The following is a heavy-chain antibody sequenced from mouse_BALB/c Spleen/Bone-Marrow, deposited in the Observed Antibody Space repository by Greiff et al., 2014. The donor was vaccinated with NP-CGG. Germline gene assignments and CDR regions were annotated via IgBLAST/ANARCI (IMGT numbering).Heavy chain of an antibody. V-gene: IGHV1S127*01. CDR1: GCTFTSYW. D-gene: IGHD3-2*02. CDR2: IDPSDSYT. Sequence: QVQLQQSGAELVKPGASVKMSCKASGCTFTSYWMHWVKQRPGQGLEWIGVIDPSDSYTSYNQKFKGKATLTVDTSSSTAYMQLSSLTSEDSAVYYCTRSGYGNYYAMDYWGQGTSVTVSS. J-gene: IGHJ4*01. CDR3: TRSGYGNYYAMDY.